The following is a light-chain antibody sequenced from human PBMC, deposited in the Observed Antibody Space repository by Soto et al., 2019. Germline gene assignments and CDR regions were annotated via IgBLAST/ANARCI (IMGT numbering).Light chain of an antibody. CDR1: QSVSSTY. CDR2: GAS. V-gene: IGKV3-20*01. CDR3: QQYGSSPPIT. Sequence: EIVMTQSPATLSVSPGERATLSCRAIQSVSSTYLAWYQQKPGQAPRLLIYGASSRATGTPDRFSGSGSGTDFTLTISRLEPEDFAVYYCQQYGSSPPITFGQGTRLEIK. J-gene: IGKJ5*01.